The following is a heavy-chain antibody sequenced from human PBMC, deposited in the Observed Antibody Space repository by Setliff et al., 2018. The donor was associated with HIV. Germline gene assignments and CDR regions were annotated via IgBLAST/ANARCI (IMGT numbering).Heavy chain of an antibody. CDR2: IYYSGST. D-gene: IGHD3-10*01. CDR3: ARVKSGSLGGYVDQ. Sequence: PSETLSLTCAVSGGSIGTANWWSWVRQPPGQGLEWIGSIYYSGSTYYNPSLKSRVTKSVDTSKNQFSLKLSSVTAADTAVYYCARVKSGSLGGYVDQWGQGTLVTVSS. CDR1: GGSIGTANW. V-gene: IGHV4-4*02. J-gene: IGHJ5*02.